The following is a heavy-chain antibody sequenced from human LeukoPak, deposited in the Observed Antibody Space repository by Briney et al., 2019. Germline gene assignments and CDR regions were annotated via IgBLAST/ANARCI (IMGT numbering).Heavy chain of an antibody. Sequence: SETLSLTCAVYGGSFSGYYWSWIRQPPGKGLEWIGEINHSGSTNYNPSLKSRVTISVDTSKNQFSLKLSSVTAADTAVHYCARIRLYSSSWYVANWFDPWGQGTLVTVSS. J-gene: IGHJ5*02. D-gene: IGHD6-13*01. CDR3: ARIRLYSSSWYVANWFDP. V-gene: IGHV4-34*01. CDR2: INHSGST. CDR1: GGSFSGYY.